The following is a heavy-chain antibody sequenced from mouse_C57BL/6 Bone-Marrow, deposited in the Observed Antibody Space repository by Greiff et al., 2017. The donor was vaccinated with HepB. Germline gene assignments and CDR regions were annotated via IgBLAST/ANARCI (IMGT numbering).Heavy chain of an antibody. CDR3: ARQDYYGSSDYFDY. CDR2: INPSSGYT. D-gene: IGHD1-1*01. J-gene: IGHJ2*01. Sequence: VKVVESGAELARPGASVKMSCKASGYTFTSYTMHWVKQRPGQGLEWIGYINPSSGYTKYNQKFKDKATLTADKSSSTAYMQLSSLTSEDSAVYYCARQDYYGSSDYFDYWGQGTTLTVSS. CDR1: GYTFTSYT. V-gene: IGHV1-4*01.